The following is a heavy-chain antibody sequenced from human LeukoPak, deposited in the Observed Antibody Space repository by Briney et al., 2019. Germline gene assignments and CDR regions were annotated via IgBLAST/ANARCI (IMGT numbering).Heavy chain of an antibody. V-gene: IGHV3-30*02. D-gene: IGHD2-15*01. CDR3: ARGLIPSYYCSGGSCYSFDY. Sequence: GGSLRLSCAASGFTFSSYGMHWVRQAPGKGLEWVAFIRYDGSNKYYADSVKGRFTISRDNSKNTLYLQMNSLRSDDTAVYYCARGLIPSYYCSGGSCYSFDYWGQGTLVTVSS. CDR2: IRYDGSNK. CDR1: GFTFSSYG. J-gene: IGHJ4*02.